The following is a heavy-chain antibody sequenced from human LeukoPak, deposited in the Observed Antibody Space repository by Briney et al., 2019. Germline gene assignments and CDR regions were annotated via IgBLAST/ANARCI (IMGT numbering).Heavy chain of an antibody. D-gene: IGHD6-13*01. V-gene: IGHV3-30*02. CDR3: AKDDSSTCLDY. J-gene: IGHJ4*02. Sequence: GGSPRLSCAASGFTLSSYGMHWVRQAPGKGLEWVAFIWYDGSNKYYADSVKGRFTISRDNSKNTLYMQMNSLRTEDTAVYYCAKDDSSTCLDYWGQGTLVTVSS. CDR1: GFTLSSYG. CDR2: IWYDGSNK.